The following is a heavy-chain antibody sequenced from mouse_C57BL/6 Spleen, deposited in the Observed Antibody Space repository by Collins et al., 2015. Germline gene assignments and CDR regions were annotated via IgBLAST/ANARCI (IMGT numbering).Heavy chain of an antibody. Sequence: EVKLVESGGGLVQPGGSLRLSCATSGFTFTDYYMSWVRQPPGKALEWLGFIRNKANGYTTEYSASVKGRFTISRDNSQSILYLQMNTLRAEDSATYYCARDMGGKTGRAWFAYWGQGTLVTVSA. J-gene: IGHJ3*01. CDR1: GFTFTDYY. CDR2: IRNKANGYTT. V-gene: IGHV7-3*02. D-gene: IGHD4-1*01. CDR3: ARDMGGKTGRAWFAY.